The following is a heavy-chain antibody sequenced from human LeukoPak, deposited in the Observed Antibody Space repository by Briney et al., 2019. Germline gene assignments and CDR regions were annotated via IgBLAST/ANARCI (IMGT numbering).Heavy chain of an antibody. CDR3: TRDGGSWLHLDS. Sequence: PRGSLRLSCAASGFTFSGCAMHWVRQASGKGLEWVGRIETNAKNYATAYSASVKGRFIISRDESKNTAYLQMNSLNTDDTAVYYCTRDGGSWLHLDSWGQGTLDTVSS. CDR2: IETNAKNYAT. CDR1: GFTFSGCA. V-gene: IGHV3-73*01. J-gene: IGHJ4*02. D-gene: IGHD2-15*01.